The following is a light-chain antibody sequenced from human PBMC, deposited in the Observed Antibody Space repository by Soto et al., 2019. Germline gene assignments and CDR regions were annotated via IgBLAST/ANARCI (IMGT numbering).Light chain of an antibody. J-gene: IGKJ1*01. Sequence: IVLTRPPATLSLSPGKRASLSCRASQNVRTFLDWYQQKPGQAPRLLIYGASNRATGIPARFSGSGSGTDFTLTISSLEPEDFAVYYCQQHSHWPPWTFGQGTKVDIK. CDR2: GAS. V-gene: IGKV3-11*01. CDR1: QNVRTF. CDR3: QQHSHWPPWT.